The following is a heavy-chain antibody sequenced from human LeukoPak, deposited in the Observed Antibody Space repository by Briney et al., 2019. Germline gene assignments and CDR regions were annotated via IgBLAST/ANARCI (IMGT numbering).Heavy chain of an antibody. D-gene: IGHD2-15*01. Sequence: GGSLRLSCAASGFTFSDYYMSWIRQAPGKGLEWVSYISSSSSYTNYADSVKGRFTISRDNSKNTLYLQMNSLRAEDTAVYYCAKDQVRVVVAATLMTNWGQGTLVTVSS. CDR3: AKDQVRVVVAATLMTN. CDR2: ISSSSSYT. CDR1: GFTFSDYY. V-gene: IGHV3-11*05. J-gene: IGHJ4*02.